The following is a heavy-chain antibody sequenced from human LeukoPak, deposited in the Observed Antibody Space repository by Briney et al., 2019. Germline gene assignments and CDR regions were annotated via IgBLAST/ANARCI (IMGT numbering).Heavy chain of an antibody. V-gene: IGHV3-21*01. CDR3: AREGGDPDAFDI. D-gene: IGHD2-21*02. Sequence: PGGSLRLSCAASGFSFSGYTMNWVRQAPGKGLEWVSSISSSSGYFYYADSVKGRFTISRDNAKNSLYLQMNSLRAEDTAVYFCAREGGDPDAFDIWGQGTMVIVSS. J-gene: IGHJ3*02. CDR1: GFSFSGYT. CDR2: ISSSSGYF.